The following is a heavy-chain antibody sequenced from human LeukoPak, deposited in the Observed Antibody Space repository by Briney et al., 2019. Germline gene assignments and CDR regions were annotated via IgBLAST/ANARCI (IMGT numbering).Heavy chain of an antibody. CDR1: GFTFSSYW. V-gene: IGHV3-74*01. J-gene: IGHJ5*02. CDR2: INSDGSST. CDR3: VGSLYSYGPGAWFDP. D-gene: IGHD5-18*01. Sequence: AGGSLTLSCAASGFTFSSYWMHWVRQAPGKGLVWVSRINSDGSSTSYADSVKGRFTISRDNAKNTLYLQMNSLRAEDTAVYYCVGSLYSYGPGAWFDPWCQGTLVTVSS.